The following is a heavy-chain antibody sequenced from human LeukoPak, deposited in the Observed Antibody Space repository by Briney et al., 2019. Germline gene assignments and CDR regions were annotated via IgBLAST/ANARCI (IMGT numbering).Heavy chain of an antibody. J-gene: IGHJ3*02. Sequence: SETLSLTCTVSGGSISSYYWSWIRQPPGKGLEWIGYIYYSGSTNYNPSLKSRVTISVDTSKNQFSLMLSSVTAADTAVYYCARSRYSSSWFSAFDIWGQGTMVTVSS. CDR2: IYYSGST. D-gene: IGHD6-13*01. CDR3: ARSRYSSSWFSAFDI. V-gene: IGHV4-59*01. CDR1: GGSISSYY.